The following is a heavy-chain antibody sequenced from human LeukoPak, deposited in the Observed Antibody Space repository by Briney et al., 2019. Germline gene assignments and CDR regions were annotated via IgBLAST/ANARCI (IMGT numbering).Heavy chain of an antibody. D-gene: IGHD5-18*01. CDR1: GFTFSSYA. CDR3: ARDRRRGYSYGTIFDY. J-gene: IGHJ4*02. V-gene: IGHV3-30-3*01. CDR2: ISYDGSNK. Sequence: GGSLRLSCAASGFTFSSYAMHWVRQAPGKGLEWVAVISYDGSNKYYADSVKGRFTISRDNSKSTLYLQMNSLRAEDTAVYYCARDRRRGYSYGTIFDYWGQGTLVTVSS.